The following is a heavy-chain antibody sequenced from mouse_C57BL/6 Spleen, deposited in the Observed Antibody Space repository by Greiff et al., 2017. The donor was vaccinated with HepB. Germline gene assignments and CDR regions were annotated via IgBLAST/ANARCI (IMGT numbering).Heavy chain of an antibody. V-gene: IGHV1-81*01. D-gene: IGHD2-1*01. CDR1: GYTFTSYG. Sequence: VKLVESGAELARPGASVKLSCKASGYTFTSYGISWVKQRTGQGLEWIGEIYPRSGNTYYNEKFKGKATLTADKSSSTAYMELRSLTSEDSAVYFCAREGVFGNYAWFAYWGQGTLVTVSA. CDR2: IYPRSGNT. J-gene: IGHJ3*01. CDR3: AREGVFGNYAWFAY.